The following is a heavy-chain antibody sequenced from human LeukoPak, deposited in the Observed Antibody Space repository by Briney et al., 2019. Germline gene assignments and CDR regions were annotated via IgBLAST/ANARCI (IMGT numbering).Heavy chain of an antibody. D-gene: IGHD5-12*01. CDR1: GGTFSSYA. CDR3: ARVRGGYIDAFDI. CDR2: IIPIFGTA. J-gene: IGHJ3*02. Sequence: GASVTVSCKASGGTFSSYAISWVRQARGQGLEWMGGIIPIFGTANYAQKFQGRVTITADESTSTAYMELSSLRSEDTAVYYCARVRGGYIDAFDIWGQGTMVTVSS. V-gene: IGHV1-69*13.